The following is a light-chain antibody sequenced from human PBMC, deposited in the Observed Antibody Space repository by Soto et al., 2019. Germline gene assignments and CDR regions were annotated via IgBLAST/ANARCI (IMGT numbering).Light chain of an antibody. CDR2: RNN. J-gene: IGLJ3*02. Sequence: QAVVTQSPSASGTPGQRVTISCSGTSSNIGSNFVYWYQQIPGTAPKLLIYRNNQRPSGVPDRFSGSKSGTSASLAISGLRSEDEADYYCATWDDSLGGQGVFGAGTKLTVL. CDR1: SSNIGSNF. V-gene: IGLV1-47*01. CDR3: ATWDDSLGGQGV.